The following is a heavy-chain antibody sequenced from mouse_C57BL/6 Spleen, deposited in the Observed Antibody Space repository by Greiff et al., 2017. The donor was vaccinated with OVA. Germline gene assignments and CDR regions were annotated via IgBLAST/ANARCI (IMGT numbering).Heavy chain of an antibody. CDR1: GYTFTSYW. CDR2: IDPSDSYT. J-gene: IGHJ2*01. Sequence: QVQLQQPGAELVMPGASVKLSCKASGYTFTSYWMHWAKQRPGQGLEWIGEIDPSDSYTNYNQKFKGKSTLTVDKSSSTAYMQLSSLTSEDSAVYYCARRDYYGSSSYFDYWGQGTTLTVSS. V-gene: IGHV1-69*01. D-gene: IGHD1-1*01. CDR3: ARRDYYGSSSYFDY.